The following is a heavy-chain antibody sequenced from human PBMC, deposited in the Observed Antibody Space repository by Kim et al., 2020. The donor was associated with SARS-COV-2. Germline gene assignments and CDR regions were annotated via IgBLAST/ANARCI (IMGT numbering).Heavy chain of an antibody. D-gene: IGHD2-2*01. V-gene: IGHV4-39*01. J-gene: IGHJ1*01. CDR3: ARHRVVNSRQFGFSL. Sequence: PPLKSRAPISVDPSKNQFSLKLSSVTAADTAVYYCARHRVVNSRQFGFSLWGQGTLVTVSS.